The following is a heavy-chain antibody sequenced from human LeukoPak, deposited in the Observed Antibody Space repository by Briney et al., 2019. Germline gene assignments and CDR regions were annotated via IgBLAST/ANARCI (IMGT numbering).Heavy chain of an antibody. CDR3: ARSIVVAGIVSDYYYFAMDV. CDR2: LYYSGCT. J-gene: IGHJ6*02. V-gene: IGHV4-59*08. D-gene: IGHD6-19*01. CDR1: GGSISSYY. Sequence: AETLSLTCIVSGGSISSYYWSWIRQPPGKGLEWIGYLYYSGCTTYNPSLKSRVTISLHTSKKQFSLKLSSVTAEDTAVYYCARSIVVAGIVSDYYYFAMDVWGQGTTVTVSS.